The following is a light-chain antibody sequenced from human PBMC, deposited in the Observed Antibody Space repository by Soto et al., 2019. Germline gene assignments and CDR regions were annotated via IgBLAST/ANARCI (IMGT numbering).Light chain of an antibody. CDR3: QQYKSYSPT. CDR1: QSITRW. V-gene: IGKV1-5*01. Sequence: IQMTQSPSTLSASVGDRVTITGQARQSITRWLAWYQQKPGKAPKLLIYDASTLETGVPSRFSGSGSGTEITLTISSLQPDDFATYYCQQYKSYSPTFGQGTKVDI. CDR2: DAS. J-gene: IGKJ1*01.